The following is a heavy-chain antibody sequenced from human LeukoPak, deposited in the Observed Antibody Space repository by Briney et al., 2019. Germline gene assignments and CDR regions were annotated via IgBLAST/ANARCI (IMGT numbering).Heavy chain of an antibody. CDR1: GYTFTSYY. Sequence: GASVKVSCKASGYTFTSYYMHWVRQAPGQGLEWMGIINPSGGSTSYAQKFQGRVTMTRDTSTSTVYMELSSLRSEDTAVYYCARVEGYCSGGNCHYYYGMDVWGQGTTVTVSS. V-gene: IGHV1-46*01. J-gene: IGHJ6*02. CDR2: INPSGGST. CDR3: ARVEGYCSGGNCHYYYGMDV. D-gene: IGHD2-15*01.